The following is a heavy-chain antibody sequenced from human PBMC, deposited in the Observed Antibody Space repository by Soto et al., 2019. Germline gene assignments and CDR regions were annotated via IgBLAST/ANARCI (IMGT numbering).Heavy chain of an antibody. CDR2: VYQSGTT. D-gene: IGHD4-17*01. J-gene: IGHJ5*02. Sequence: QVQLQESGPGLVKPSGTLSLTCAVSGGSISSSNWWSWVRQPPGKGLEWMGEVYQSGTTNYNPSLKSSRTISVDKSTNQVSLKLSSVTAADTAVYYCARVSGLVTTSWFDPWGQGTLVTVSS. V-gene: IGHV4-4*02. CDR1: GGSISSSNW. CDR3: ARVSGLVTTSWFDP.